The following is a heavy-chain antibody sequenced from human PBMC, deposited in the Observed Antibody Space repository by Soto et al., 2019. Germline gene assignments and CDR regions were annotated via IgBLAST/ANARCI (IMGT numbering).Heavy chain of an antibody. J-gene: IGHJ4*02. D-gene: IGHD6-13*01. CDR3: ARGLIAAAGIIG. CDR2: ISSSSSYI. Sequence: GGSLRLFCAASGVTFSTYSSNWVRQPPGKGLGCVSSISSSSSYIYYADSVKGRFTISIDNAKNSLYLQMNSLRAEDTAVYYCARGLIAAAGIIGWGQGTLVTVSS. CDR1: GVTFSTYS. V-gene: IGHV3-21*01.